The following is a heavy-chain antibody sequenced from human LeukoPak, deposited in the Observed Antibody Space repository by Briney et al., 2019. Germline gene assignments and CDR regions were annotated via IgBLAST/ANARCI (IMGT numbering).Heavy chain of an antibody. D-gene: IGHD3-16*02. CDR2: IYYVGNT. V-gene: IGHV4-31*03. CDR1: GGSIGSGGNY. CDR3: ARIEVIGSTRYFDY. Sequence: SETLSLTCTVSGGSIGSGGNYWSWLRQLPGKGLEWLGYIYYVGNTNYNPSLKSRLSMSVDTSKNQFSLSLTSVTAADTAVYYCARIEVIGSTRYFDYWGQGAMVSVSA. J-gene: IGHJ4*02.